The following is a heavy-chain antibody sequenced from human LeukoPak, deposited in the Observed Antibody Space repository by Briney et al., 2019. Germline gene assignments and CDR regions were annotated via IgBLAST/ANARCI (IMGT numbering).Heavy chain of an antibody. V-gene: IGHV4-4*07. D-gene: IGHD4-17*01. CDR1: GGSISSYY. CDR2: INTSGNT. Sequence: SETLSLTCTASGGSISSYYWSWIRQPAGKGLEWIGRINTSGNTNYNPSLKSRVTMSVDTTKNQVSLKLSSVTAADTAVYYCAREKDYGDSRGLDPWGQGTLVTVSS. CDR3: AREKDYGDSRGLDP. J-gene: IGHJ5*02.